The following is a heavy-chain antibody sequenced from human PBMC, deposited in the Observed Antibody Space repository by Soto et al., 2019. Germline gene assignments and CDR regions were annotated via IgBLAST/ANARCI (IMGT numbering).Heavy chain of an antibody. CDR2: ISSSSSYI. J-gene: IGHJ4*02. D-gene: IGHD2-2*01. Sequence: GESLKISCAASGFTFSSYSMNWVRQAPGKGLEWVSSISSSSSYIYYADSVKGRFTISRDNAKNSLYLQMNSLRAEDTAVYYCARDMSELVVPAATDYWGQGTLVTVSS. V-gene: IGHV3-21*01. CDR1: GFTFSSYS. CDR3: ARDMSELVVPAATDY.